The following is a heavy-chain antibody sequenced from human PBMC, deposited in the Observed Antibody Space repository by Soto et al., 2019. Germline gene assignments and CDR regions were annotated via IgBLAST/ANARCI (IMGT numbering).Heavy chain of an antibody. Sequence: PSETLSLTCAVSGGSISSSNWWSWVRQPPGKGLEWIGEIYHSGSTNDNPSLKSRVTTSVDKSKNQFSLKLSSVTAADTAVYYCARVSLIFGEVGSMTTQTFDYWGQGTLVTVSS. V-gene: IGHV4-4*02. CDR2: IYHSGST. J-gene: IGHJ4*02. D-gene: IGHD3-3*01. CDR3: ARVSLIFGEVGSMTTQTFDY. CDR1: GGSISSSNW.